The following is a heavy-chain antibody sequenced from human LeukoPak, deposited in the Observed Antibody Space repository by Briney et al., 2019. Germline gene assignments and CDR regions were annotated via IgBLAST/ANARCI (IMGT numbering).Heavy chain of an antibody. CDR3: ARGPLEYCSGGSCYSGRNWFDP. Sequence: ASVKVSCKASGYTFTGYYLHWLRQAPGHGLEWMGWINPNSGDTNYAQKFQGRVTMTRDTSISTAYMDLRRLKSDETAVYFCARGPLEYCSGGSCYSGRNWFDPWGQGTLVTVSS. CDR1: GYTFTGYY. V-gene: IGHV1-2*02. CDR2: INPNSGDT. J-gene: IGHJ5*02. D-gene: IGHD2-15*01.